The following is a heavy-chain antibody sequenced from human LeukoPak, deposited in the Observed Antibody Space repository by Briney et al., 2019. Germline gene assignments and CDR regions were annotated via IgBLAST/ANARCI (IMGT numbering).Heavy chain of an antibody. CDR1: GFSVSRNY. CDR2: IYSGGST. V-gene: IGHV3-66*01. Sequence: GGSLRLSCAASGFSVSRNYMTWVRQAPGKXLEWVSVIYSGGSTYYADSVKGRFTISRDNSKNTVYLQMNSLRADDTAVYYCALDSSGWYYFDSWGQGALVTVSS. CDR3: ALDSSGWYYFDS. J-gene: IGHJ4*02. D-gene: IGHD6-19*01.